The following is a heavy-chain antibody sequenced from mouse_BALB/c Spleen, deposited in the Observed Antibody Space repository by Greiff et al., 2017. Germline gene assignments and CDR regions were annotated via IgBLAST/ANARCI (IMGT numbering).Heavy chain of an antibody. Sequence: QVQLQQSGPGLVAPSQSLSITCTVSGFSLTGYGVNWVRQPPGKGLEWLGMIWGDGSTDYNSALKSRLSISKNNSKSQVFLKMNILQTDDTARDYCGRDFLYGDSRGFVYWGQGTLVTVSA. CDR1: GFSLTGYG. J-gene: IGHJ3*01. CDR2: IWGDGST. D-gene: IGHD1-1*02. CDR3: GRDFLYGDSRGFVY. V-gene: IGHV2-6-7*01.